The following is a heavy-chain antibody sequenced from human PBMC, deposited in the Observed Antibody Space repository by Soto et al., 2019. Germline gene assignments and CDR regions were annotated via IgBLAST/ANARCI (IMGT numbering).Heavy chain of an antibody. CDR3: SRYMTTVKNDAFHI. V-gene: IGHV4-59*01. CDR2: INYSGST. J-gene: IGHJ3*02. D-gene: IGHD4-17*01. Sequence: QVQLQESGPGLVKPSETLSLTCTVSGGSISSYYWSWIRQPPGKGLEWMGYINYSGSTNYNPSLKSRVPISVDTSKNHFALKLSSVTAADTAVYYCSRYMTTVKNDAFHIWGQGTMVTVSS. CDR1: GGSISSYY.